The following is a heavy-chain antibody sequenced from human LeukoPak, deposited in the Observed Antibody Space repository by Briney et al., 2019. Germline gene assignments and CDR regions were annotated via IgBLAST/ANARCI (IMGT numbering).Heavy chain of an antibody. Sequence: GGSLRLSCAASGFTFSSYGMHWVRQAPGKGLEWVAFIRYDGSNKYYADSVKGRFTISRDNSKNTLYLQMNSLRAEDTAVYYCARIFGDCSSTSCYTTYYYYYMDVWGKGTTVTVSS. CDR2: IRYDGSNK. CDR1: GFTFSSYG. J-gene: IGHJ6*03. V-gene: IGHV3-30*02. D-gene: IGHD2-2*02. CDR3: ARIFGDCSSTSCYTTYYYYYMDV.